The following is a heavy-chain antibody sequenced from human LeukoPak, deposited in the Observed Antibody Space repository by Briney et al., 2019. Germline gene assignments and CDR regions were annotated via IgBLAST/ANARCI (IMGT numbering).Heavy chain of an antibody. Sequence: SETLSLTCTVSGGSISSYYWSWIRQPPGKGLEWIGYIYYSGSTNYNPSLKSRVTISVDTSKNQFSLKLSSVTAADTAVYYCARDPPEDSSGYYFDYWGQGTLVTVSS. V-gene: IGHV4-59*01. J-gene: IGHJ4*02. D-gene: IGHD3-22*01. CDR3: ARDPPEDSSGYYFDY. CDR1: GGSISSYY. CDR2: IYYSGST.